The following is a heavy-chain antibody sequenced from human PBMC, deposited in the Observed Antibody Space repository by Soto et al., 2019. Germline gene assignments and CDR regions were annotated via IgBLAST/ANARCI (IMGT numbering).Heavy chain of an antibody. CDR2: IIPIFGTA. V-gene: IGHV1-69*12. Sequence: QVQLVQSGAEVKKPGSSVKVSCKVSGGTFSSYAISWVRQAPGQGLEWMGGIIPIFGTANYAQKLQGRVTITADESTSTAYMELSSLISEDTAVYYCARGPYVLRVTQIYYYYGMDVWGQGTTVTVSS. CDR3: ARGPYVLRVTQIYYYYGMDV. D-gene: IGHD4-17*01. CDR1: GGTFSSYA. J-gene: IGHJ6*02.